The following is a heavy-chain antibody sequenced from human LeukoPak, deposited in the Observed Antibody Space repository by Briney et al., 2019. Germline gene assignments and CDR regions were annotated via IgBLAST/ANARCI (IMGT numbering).Heavy chain of an antibody. CDR2: IHTSGTT. V-gene: IGHV4-4*07. J-gene: IGHJ4*02. CDR1: GGSISNYL. D-gene: IGHD6-19*01. Sequence: SETLSLTCTVSGGSISNYLWSWIRQPAGKGLEWLGRIHTSGTTTYNPSLQSRVTMSVDTSKKQISLRLSSVTAADTAVYYCATEQVSGSAWGFDYWGRGTLVTVSS. CDR3: ATEQVSGSAWGFDY.